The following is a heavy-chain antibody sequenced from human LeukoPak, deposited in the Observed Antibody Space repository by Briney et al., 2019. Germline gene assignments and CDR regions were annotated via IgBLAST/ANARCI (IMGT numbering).Heavy chain of an antibody. CDR1: GFTPTINW. V-gene: IGHV3-7*02. Sequence: PRGSLRDSCAPPGFTPTINWIASVCQAPGKGLEWVSNIKQDGSEKYYVDSVKGRFTHSRDNAKNSLYLQMKSLRVEDTAVYYCATQRSGIFDYWGQGTLVTVSS. D-gene: IGHD1-14*01. J-gene: IGHJ4*02. CDR2: IKQDGSEK. CDR3: ATQRSGIFDY.